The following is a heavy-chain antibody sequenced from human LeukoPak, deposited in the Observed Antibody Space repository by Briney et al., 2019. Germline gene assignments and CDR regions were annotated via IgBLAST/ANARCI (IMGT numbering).Heavy chain of an antibody. J-gene: IGHJ4*02. V-gene: IGHV3-9*01. CDR3: ARDVSSGWYSDY. Sequence: PGRSLRLSCAASGFTFDDYAMHWVRQAPGKGLEWVSGISWNSGSIGYADSVKGRFTISRDNAKNSLYLQMNSLRVEDTALYYCARDVSSGWYSDYWGQGLLVTVSS. CDR1: GFTFDDYA. D-gene: IGHD6-19*01. CDR2: ISWNSGSI.